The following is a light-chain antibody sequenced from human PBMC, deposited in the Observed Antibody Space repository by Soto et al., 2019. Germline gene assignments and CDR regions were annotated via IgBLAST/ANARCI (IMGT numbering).Light chain of an antibody. CDR2: GAS. Sequence: ELVLTQSPGPLSLSPGERATLSCRASQSVSSSYLAGYQLKPGQAPRLLIYGASNRATGIPDRFSGSGSGTDFTLTSSRLEHEDFAIYDCQQYGSSPVTCGQGTKLEIK. CDR1: QSVSSSY. CDR3: QQYGSSPVT. J-gene: IGKJ2*01. V-gene: IGKV3-20*01.